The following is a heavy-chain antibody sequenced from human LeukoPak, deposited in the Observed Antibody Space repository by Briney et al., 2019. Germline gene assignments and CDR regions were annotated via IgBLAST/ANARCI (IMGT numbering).Heavy chain of an antibody. Sequence: GGSLRLSCAASGFTFSSYGMHWVRQAPGKGLEWVAFIRYDGSNKYYADSAKGRFTISRDNSKNTLYLQMNSLRAEDTAVYYCAKRLGVLGAFDIWGQGTMVTVSS. D-gene: IGHD3-16*01. V-gene: IGHV3-30*02. CDR3: AKRLGVLGAFDI. CDR1: GFTFSSYG. J-gene: IGHJ3*02. CDR2: IRYDGSNK.